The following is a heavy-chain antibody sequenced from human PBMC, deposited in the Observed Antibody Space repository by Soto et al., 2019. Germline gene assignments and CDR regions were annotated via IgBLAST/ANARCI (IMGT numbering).Heavy chain of an antibody. V-gene: IGHV4-34*01. J-gene: IGHJ5*02. CDR2: INHSGST. CDR1: GGSFSGYY. Sequence: ETLSLTCAVYGGSFSGYYWSWIRQPPGKGLEWIGEINHSGSTNYNPSLKSRVTISVDTSKNQFSLKLSSVTAADTAVYYCARGRSRLYCTNGVCYTGWFDPWGQGTLVTVSS. CDR3: ARGRSRLYCTNGVCYTGWFDP. D-gene: IGHD2-8*01.